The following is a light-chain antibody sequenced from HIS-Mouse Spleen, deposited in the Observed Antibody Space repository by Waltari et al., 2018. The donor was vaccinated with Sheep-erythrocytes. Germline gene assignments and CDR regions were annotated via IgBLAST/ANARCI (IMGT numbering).Light chain of an antibody. J-gene: IGLJ2*01. V-gene: IGLV3-1*01. CDR3: QAWDSSTEV. CDR1: KLGAKY. CDR2: QDS. Sequence: SHELTQPPLGSVPPGQTASITSPGHKLGAKYACWYQQKTGKSPVLVIYQDSKRPSGIPERFSGSNSGNTATLTISGTQAMDEADDYCQAWDSSTEVFGGGTKLTVL.